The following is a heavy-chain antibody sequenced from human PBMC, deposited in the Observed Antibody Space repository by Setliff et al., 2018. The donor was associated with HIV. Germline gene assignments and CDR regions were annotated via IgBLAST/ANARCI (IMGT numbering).Heavy chain of an antibody. D-gene: IGHD1-1*01. V-gene: IGHV3-15*01. CDR2: MKSEADGGTE. CDR1: GFFFKNAW. Sequence: GGSMRLSCAPSGFFFKNAWMSWVRQAPGKGLEWIGRMKSEADGGTEESAAFLKGRFTISRDDSKNTLFLQMNSLKVEDTALYYCTTAGHGSLDFDYWGQGTRVTVSS. CDR3: TTAGHGSLDFDY. J-gene: IGHJ4*02.